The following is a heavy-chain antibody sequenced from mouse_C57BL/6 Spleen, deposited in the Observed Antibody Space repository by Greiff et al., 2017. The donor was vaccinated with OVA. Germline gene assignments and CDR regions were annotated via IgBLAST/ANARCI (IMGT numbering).Heavy chain of an antibody. CDR1: GFTFSSYG. CDR2: ISSGGSYT. J-gene: IGHJ2*01. D-gene: IGHD2-3*01. Sequence: EVKLVESGGDLVKPGGSLKLSCAASGFTFSSYGMSWVRQTPDKRLEWVATISSGGSYTYYPDSVKGRFTISRDNAKNTLYLQMSSLKSEDTAMYYCARPIYDGYYFDYWGKGTTLTVSS. CDR3: ARPIYDGYYFDY. V-gene: IGHV5-6*01.